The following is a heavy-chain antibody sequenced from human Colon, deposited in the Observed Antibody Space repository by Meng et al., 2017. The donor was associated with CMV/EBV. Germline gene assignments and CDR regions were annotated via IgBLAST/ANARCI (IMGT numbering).Heavy chain of an antibody. CDR2: INWDGFST. V-gene: IGHV3-20*04. CDR1: GFSFNDFQ. CDR3: AKEGGY. J-gene: IGHJ4*02. Sequence: GSLRLSCAGAGFSFNDFQLAWVRQRPGKGLEWVAGINWDGFSTVYVDSVKGRFTISRDNAKNLLFLQMNSLRPEDTALYYCAKEGGYWGQGTLVTVSS. D-gene: IGHD3-16*01.